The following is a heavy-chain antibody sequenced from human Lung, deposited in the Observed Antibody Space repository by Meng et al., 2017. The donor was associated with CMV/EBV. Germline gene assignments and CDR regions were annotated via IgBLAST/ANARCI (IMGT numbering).Heavy chain of an antibody. Sequence: ASVKVSCKASGYTFTSYGINWVRQAPGQGPEWMGWISAYNHNTNYAQNFQGRVTMTTDTSTSTAYMELRSLKSDDTAVYFCARDGAPHYDFWTDYFHSFFHPWXQGNXVTVDS. D-gene: IGHD3-3*01. J-gene: IGHJ5*02. CDR3: ARDGAPHYDFWTDYFHSFFHP. CDR2: ISAYNHNT. V-gene: IGHV1-18*01. CDR1: GYTFTSYG.